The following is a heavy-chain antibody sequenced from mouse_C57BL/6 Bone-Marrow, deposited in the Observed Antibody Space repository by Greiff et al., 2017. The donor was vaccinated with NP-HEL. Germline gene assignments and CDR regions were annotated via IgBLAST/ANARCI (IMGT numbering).Heavy chain of an antibody. CDR2: ILRGGST. V-gene: IGHV2-5*01. Sequence: VQLVESGPGLVQPSQSLSITCTVSGFSLTSYGVHWVRQSPGKGLEWLGVILRGGSTDYNAAFMSRLSITMDNSKSQVFFKMNSLQAEDTAIYYCAKISLLGENYFDYWGQGTTLTVSS. CDR3: AKISLLGENYFDY. CDR1: GFSLTSYG. D-gene: IGHD2-1*01. J-gene: IGHJ2*01.